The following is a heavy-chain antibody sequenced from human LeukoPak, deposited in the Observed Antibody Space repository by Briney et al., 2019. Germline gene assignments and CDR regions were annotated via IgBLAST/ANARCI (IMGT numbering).Heavy chain of an antibody. J-gene: IGHJ4*02. CDR3: ARVGYSSTWYSFDY. Sequence: GGSLRLSCVVSGFTFSNYWMYWVRQAPGKGLVWVSRINSDGSTTSYADSVKGRFTISRDNAKNTLYLQMNSLRAEDTAVYYCARVGYSSTWYSFDYWGQGTLVTVSS. CDR1: GFTFSNYW. D-gene: IGHD6-13*01. V-gene: IGHV3-74*01. CDR2: INSDGSTT.